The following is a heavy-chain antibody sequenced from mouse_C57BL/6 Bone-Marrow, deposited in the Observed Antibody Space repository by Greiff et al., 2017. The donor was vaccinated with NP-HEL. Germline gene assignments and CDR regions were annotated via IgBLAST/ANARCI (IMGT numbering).Heavy chain of an antibody. V-gene: IGHV1-75*01. CDR2: FFPGSGST. CDR3: ARSPYGSSADYAMGY. CDR1: GYTFTDYY. J-gene: IGHJ4*01. D-gene: IGHD1-1*01. Sequence: QVQLQQSGPELVKPGASVQISCKASGYTFTDYYINWVKQRPGQGLEWIGWFFPGSGSTYSNEKFKGKATLLVAKSFSTAYMLLSSLTAEDSAVYFCARSPYGSSADYAMGYWGQGSAVTVSS.